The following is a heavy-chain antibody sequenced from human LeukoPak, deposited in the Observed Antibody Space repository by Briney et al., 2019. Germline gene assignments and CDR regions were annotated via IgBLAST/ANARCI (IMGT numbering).Heavy chain of an antibody. Sequence: PSETLSVTCIVPGGSISSYYWSWIRQPAGKGLECVVRTHTSGTTNSNPSVKSRVTMSVDTSKNQFSLKLSSVTAADTAVYYCARWSGDYSFDYWGQGTLVTVSS. J-gene: IGHJ4*02. CDR2: THTSGTT. CDR3: ARWSGDYSFDY. CDR1: GGSISSYY. D-gene: IGHD3-3*01. V-gene: IGHV4-4*07.